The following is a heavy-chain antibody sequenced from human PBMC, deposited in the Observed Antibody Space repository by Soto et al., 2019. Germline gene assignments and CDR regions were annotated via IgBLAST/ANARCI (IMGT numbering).Heavy chain of an antibody. Sequence: SQTLSLTCAISGDSVSSNSAAWNWIRQSPSGGLEWLGRTYYRSKWYNDYAVSVKSRITINPDTSKNQFSLQLNSVTPEDTAVYYCARDQGYCSGGSCFRLDVWGQGTTVTVSS. V-gene: IGHV6-1*01. CDR1: GDSVSSNSAA. CDR2: TYYRSKWYN. CDR3: ARDQGYCSGGSCFRLDV. D-gene: IGHD2-15*01. J-gene: IGHJ6*02.